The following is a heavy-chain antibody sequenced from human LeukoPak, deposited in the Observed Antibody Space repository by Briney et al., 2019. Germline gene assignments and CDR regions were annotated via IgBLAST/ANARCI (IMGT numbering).Heavy chain of an antibody. Sequence: PSETLSLTCSVSGGSISNYYWGWIRQPPGKGLEWIGYIYSSGSTNYNPSLKSRVTISVDTSKNQFSLRLSSVTAADTAMYYCSRRGMVRGSYGMDVWGQGTTVTVSS. J-gene: IGHJ6*02. V-gene: IGHV4-59*08. D-gene: IGHD3-10*01. CDR2: IYSSGST. CDR1: GGSISNYY. CDR3: SRRGMVRGSYGMDV.